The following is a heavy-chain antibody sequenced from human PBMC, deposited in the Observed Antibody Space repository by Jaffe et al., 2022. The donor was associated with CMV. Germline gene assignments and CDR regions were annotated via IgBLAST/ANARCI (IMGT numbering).Heavy chain of an antibody. CDR2: INPNSGGT. D-gene: IGHD3-3*01. J-gene: IGHJ6*02. Sequence: QVQLVQSGAEVRRPGASVKVSCKTSGYSFSNFYIHWVRQASGQGLEWMGWINPNSGGTNYAPQFQGRVTVTRDTSISTVYFELTKLRSDDTAVYFCARDQGFLQWLDYGIDVWGQGTTVTVSS. V-gene: IGHV1-2*02. CDR3: ARDQGFLQWLDYGIDV. CDR1: GYSFSNFY.